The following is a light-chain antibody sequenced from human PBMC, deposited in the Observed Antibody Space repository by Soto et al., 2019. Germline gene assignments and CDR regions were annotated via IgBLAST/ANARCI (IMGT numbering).Light chain of an antibody. CDR1: QSISTY. V-gene: IGKV1-39*01. Sequence: DIQMTQSPSSLSASVGDRVTITCRAGQSISTYLNWYQQKSGKPPKLLISAASSLQSGVPSRFSGSGSGTDFTITISSLQPEDFATYYCQQSFSTLGWTFGQGTKVEI. CDR2: AAS. J-gene: IGKJ1*01. CDR3: QQSFSTLGWT.